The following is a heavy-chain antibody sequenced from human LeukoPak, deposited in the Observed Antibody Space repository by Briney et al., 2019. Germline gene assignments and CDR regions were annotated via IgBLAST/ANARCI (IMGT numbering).Heavy chain of an antibody. CDR1: GGSISSYY. CDR3: ARRGSSGWPYFDY. J-gene: IGHJ4*02. D-gene: IGHD6-19*01. V-gene: IGHV4-59*08. Sequence: SETLSLTCTVSGGSISSYYWSWTRQPPGKGLEWIGYIYYSGSTNYNPSLKSRVTISVDTSKNQFSLKLSSVTAADTAVYYCARRGSSGWPYFDYWGQGTLVTVSS. CDR2: IYYSGST.